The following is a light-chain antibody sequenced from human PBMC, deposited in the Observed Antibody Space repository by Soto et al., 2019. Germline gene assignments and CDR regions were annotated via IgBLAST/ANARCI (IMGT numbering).Light chain of an antibody. CDR3: CSYTSSSTPWV. Sequence: QSVLTQPASVSGSPGQSITISCTGTSSDVGGYNYVSWYQQHPGKAPKLMIYDVSDRPSGVSNRFSASKSGNTASLTISGLRAEDEADYYCCSYTSSSTPWVFGTGTKVTV. CDR1: SSDVGGYNY. CDR2: DVS. V-gene: IGLV2-14*03. J-gene: IGLJ1*01.